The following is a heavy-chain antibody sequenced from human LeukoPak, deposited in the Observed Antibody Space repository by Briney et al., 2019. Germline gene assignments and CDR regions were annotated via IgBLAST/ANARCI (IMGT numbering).Heavy chain of an antibody. CDR2: INHFGRT. V-gene: IGHV4-34*01. CDR1: DDSYRDYY. Sequence: PSETLSLTCTVYDDSYRDYYWTWIRQPPGKGLEWLGEINHFGRTNYSPSLKSRLTMSVGASRNQFSLTLTSVTAADTAVYYCARGVERAALVPPYYLDFWGQGSLVTVSS. J-gene: IGHJ4*02. CDR3: ARGVERAALVPPYYLDF. D-gene: IGHD5-18*01.